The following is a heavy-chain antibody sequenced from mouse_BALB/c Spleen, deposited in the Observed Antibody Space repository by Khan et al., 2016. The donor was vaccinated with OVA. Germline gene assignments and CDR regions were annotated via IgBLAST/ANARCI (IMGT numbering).Heavy chain of an antibody. V-gene: IGHV3-2*02. J-gene: IGHJ2*01. CDR3: ARVYGGDFDY. CDR1: GYSITTDYA. CDR2: ISYSGNT. D-gene: IGHD1-1*01. Sequence: EVQLQESGPGLAKPSPSLSLTCTVTGYSITTDYAWNWIRQFPGNKLEWMGYISYSGNTKYNPSLKSRISITRDTSKNQFFLQLKSVTTEDTARYYGARVYGGDFDYWGQGTTVTVSS.